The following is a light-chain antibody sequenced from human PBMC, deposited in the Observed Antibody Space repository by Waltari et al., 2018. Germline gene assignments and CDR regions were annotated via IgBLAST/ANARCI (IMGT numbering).Light chain of an antibody. CDR2: DVT. J-gene: IGLJ3*02. Sequence: QSALTQPRSVSGSPGQSVTISCTGTGSDVGAYNYVSWYQQHTGKAPKLVIYDVTKRPSGVPDRFSGSKSGNSASLTVSGLQAEDEADYYCCSYEGTWVFGGGTKLTVL. V-gene: IGLV2-11*01. CDR3: CSYEGTWV. CDR1: GSDVGAYNY.